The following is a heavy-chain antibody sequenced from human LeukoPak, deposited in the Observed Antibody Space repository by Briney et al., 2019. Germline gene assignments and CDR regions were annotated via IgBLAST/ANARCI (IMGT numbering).Heavy chain of an antibody. Sequence: GASVTVSCKVSGYTLTELSMHWVRQAPGKGLEWRGGFDPVDGETIYEQQFQGRVTMTEDTSTDTAYMELSSLRSEDTAVYYCATDAATVTTIGTFDYWGQGTLVTVSS. J-gene: IGHJ4*02. D-gene: IGHD4-17*01. CDR1: GYTLTELS. CDR2: FDPVDGET. CDR3: ATDAATVTTIGTFDY. V-gene: IGHV1-24*01.